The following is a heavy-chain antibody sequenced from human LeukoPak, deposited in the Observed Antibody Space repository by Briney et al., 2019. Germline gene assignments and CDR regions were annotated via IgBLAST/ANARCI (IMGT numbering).Heavy chain of an antibody. Sequence: NPGGSLRLSCAASGFTFSSYSMNWVRQAPGKGLEWVSSISSSSSYIYYVDSVKGRFTISRDNAKNSLYLQMNSLRAEDTAVCYCARGQLYYDSSGFDYWGQGTLVTVSS. CDR3: ARGQLYYDSSGFDY. CDR1: GFTFSSYS. D-gene: IGHD3-22*01. CDR2: ISSSSSYI. V-gene: IGHV3-21*01. J-gene: IGHJ4*02.